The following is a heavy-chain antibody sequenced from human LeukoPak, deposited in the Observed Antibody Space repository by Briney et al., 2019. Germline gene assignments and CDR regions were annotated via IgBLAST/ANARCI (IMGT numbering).Heavy chain of an antibody. V-gene: IGHV3-23*01. CDR3: AEGTYYDFWSGYPRLDS. D-gene: IGHD3-3*01. CDR1: GLTFSSYA. J-gene: IGHJ4*02. CDR2: IGGSGDTT. Sequence: PGGSLRLSCAGSGLTFSSYAMSWVRQAPGKGLGWVSAIGGSGDTTSYADSVKGRFTISRDNSKNTLYLQMNSLRAEDTAVYYCAEGTYYDFWSGYPRLDSWGQGTLVTVSA.